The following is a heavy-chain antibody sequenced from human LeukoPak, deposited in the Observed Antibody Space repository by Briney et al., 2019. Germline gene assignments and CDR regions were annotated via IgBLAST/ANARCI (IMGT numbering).Heavy chain of an antibody. V-gene: IGHV3-30-3*01. CDR1: GFTFSSYA. CDR2: ISYDGSNK. J-gene: IGHJ4*02. CDR3: ARFYQLLRFGFDY. D-gene: IGHD2-2*01. Sequence: GGSLRLSCAASGFTFSSYAMHWVRQAPGKGLEWVAVISYDGSNKYYADSVKGRFTISRDNSKNTLYLQMNSLRAEDTAVYYCARFYQLLRFGFDYWGQGTLVTVSS.